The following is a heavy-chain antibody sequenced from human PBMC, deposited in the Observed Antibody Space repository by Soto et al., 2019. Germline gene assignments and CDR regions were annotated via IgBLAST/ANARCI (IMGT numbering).Heavy chain of an antibody. CDR2: ISYSGET. J-gene: IGHJ6*02. Sequence: QVQLQESGPGLVKPSETLSLTCTVSGDSISRYYWSWIRLSPGKGLEGIGYISYSGETNYNPTVKSRGTIALDRTKLQFSLKLSSVTAADTAVYYCARDQGGEFLKGSGMDVWCQGTTVTVSS. V-gene: IGHV4-59*01. CDR3: ARDQGGEFLKGSGMDV. D-gene: IGHD3-10*01. CDR1: GDSISRYY.